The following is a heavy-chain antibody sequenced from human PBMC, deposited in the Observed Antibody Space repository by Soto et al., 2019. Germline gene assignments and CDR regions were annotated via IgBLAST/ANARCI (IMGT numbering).Heavy chain of an antibody. CDR1: GFTFSSYA. CDR3: AREPIAAAGAFDI. V-gene: IGHV3-23*01. J-gene: IGHJ3*02. D-gene: IGHD6-13*01. Sequence: GGSLRLSCATSGFTFSSYAMSWVRQAPGKGLEWVSAISGSGGSTYYAYSVKGLFTISRDNSKNTLYLQMNSLRAEDTAVYYCAREPIAAAGAFDIWGQGTMVTVSS. CDR2: ISGSGGST.